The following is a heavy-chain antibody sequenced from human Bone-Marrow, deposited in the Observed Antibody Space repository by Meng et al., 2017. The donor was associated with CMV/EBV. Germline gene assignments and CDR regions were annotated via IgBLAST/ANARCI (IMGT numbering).Heavy chain of an antibody. Sequence: SVKVSCKASGFTFTSSAVQWVRQARGQRLEWIGRIVVGSGNTNYAQKFQERVTITRDMSTSTAYMELSSLRSEDTAVYYCAATVVPAANFAFATWGPGQRVTGAS. V-gene: IGHV1-58*01. CDR1: GFTFTSSA. CDR2: IVVGSGNT. J-gene: IGHJ6*01. D-gene: IGHD2-2*01. CDR3: AATVVPAANFAFAT.